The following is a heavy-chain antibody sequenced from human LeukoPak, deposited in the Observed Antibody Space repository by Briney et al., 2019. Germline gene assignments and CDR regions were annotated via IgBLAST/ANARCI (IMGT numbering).Heavy chain of an antibody. CDR1: GGTFSSYA. D-gene: IGHD3-10*01. CDR3: ASGGVYGSGSYYLDY. V-gene: IGHV1-18*01. Sequence: ASVKVSCKASGGTFSSYAISWVRQAPGQGLEWMGWISAYNGNTNYAQKLQGRVTMTTDTSTSTAYMELRSLRSDDTAVYYCASGGVYGSGSYYLDYWGQGTLVTVSS. CDR2: ISAYNGNT. J-gene: IGHJ4*02.